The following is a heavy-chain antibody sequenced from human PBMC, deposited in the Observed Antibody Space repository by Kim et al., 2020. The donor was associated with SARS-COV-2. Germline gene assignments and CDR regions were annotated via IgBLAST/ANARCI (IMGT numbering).Heavy chain of an antibody. J-gene: IGHJ4*02. Sequence: SVKVSCKASGGTFSSYAISWVRQAPGQGLEWMGGIIPIFGTANYAQKFQGRVTITADESTSTAYMELSSLRSEDTAVYYCAREPHTNGYSSSLIVDYWGQGTLVTVSS. CDR1: GGTFSSYA. V-gene: IGHV1-69*13. D-gene: IGHD6-13*01. CDR2: IIPIFGTA. CDR3: AREPHTNGYSSSLIVDY.